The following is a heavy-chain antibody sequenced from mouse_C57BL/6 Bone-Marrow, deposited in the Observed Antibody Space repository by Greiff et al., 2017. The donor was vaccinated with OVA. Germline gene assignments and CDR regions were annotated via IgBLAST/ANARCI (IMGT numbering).Heavy chain of an antibody. CDR1: GFTFSSYA. V-gene: IGHV5-4*01. CDR3: ARDEGYYGSSYDY. J-gene: IGHJ2*01. Sequence: EVMLVESGGGLVKPGGSLKLSCAASGFTFSSYAMSWVRQTPDKRLEWVATISDGGSYTYYPDNVKGRFTISRDNAKNNLYLQMSHLKSEDTAMYYCARDEGYYGSSYDYWGQGTTLTVSS. D-gene: IGHD1-1*01. CDR2: ISDGGSYT.